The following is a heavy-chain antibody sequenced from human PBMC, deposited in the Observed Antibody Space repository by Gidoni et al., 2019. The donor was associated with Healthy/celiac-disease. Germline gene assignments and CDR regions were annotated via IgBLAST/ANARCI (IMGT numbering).Heavy chain of an antibody. Sequence: EVQLLESGGGLVQPGGSLSLSCAASGFTFSSYAMSWVRQAPGKGLGWVSAISGSGGSTYYAASVKGRFTISRDNSKNTLYLQMNSLRAEDTAVYYCASEGSGSSGPLQHWGQGTLVTVSS. CDR2: ISGSGGST. CDR3: ASEGSGSSGPLQH. V-gene: IGHV3-23*01. CDR1: GFTFSSYA. J-gene: IGHJ1*01. D-gene: IGHD1-26*01.